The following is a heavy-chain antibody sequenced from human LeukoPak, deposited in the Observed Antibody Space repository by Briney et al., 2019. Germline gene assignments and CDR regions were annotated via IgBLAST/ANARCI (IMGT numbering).Heavy chain of an antibody. CDR2: IYYSGST. V-gene: IGHV4-30-4*01. Sequence: SETLSLTCTVSGGSISSGDYYWSWIRQPPGKGLEWIGYIYYSGSTYYNPSLKSRVTISVDTSKNQFSLKLSSVTAADTAVYYCARNHYGSGSYFFDYWGQGTLVTVSS. J-gene: IGHJ4*02. CDR1: GGSISSGDYY. D-gene: IGHD3-10*01. CDR3: ARNHYGSGSYFFDY.